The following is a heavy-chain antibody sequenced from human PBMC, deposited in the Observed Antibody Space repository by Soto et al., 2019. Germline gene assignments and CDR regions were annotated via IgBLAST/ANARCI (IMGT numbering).Heavy chain of an antibody. J-gene: IGHJ6*03. CDR1: GFTFDDYG. CDR2: INWNGGST. Sequence: GGSLRLSCAASGFTFDDYGMSWVRQAPGKGLEWVSGINWNGGSTGYADSVKGRFTISRDNAKNSLYLQMNSLRAEDTALYHCARTVTIFGVVRNLDYYYMDVWGKGTTVTVSS. D-gene: IGHD3-3*01. CDR3: ARTVTIFGVVRNLDYYYMDV. V-gene: IGHV3-20*01.